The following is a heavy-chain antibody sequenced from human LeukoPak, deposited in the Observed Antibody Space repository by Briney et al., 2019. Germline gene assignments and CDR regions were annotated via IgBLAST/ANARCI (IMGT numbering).Heavy chain of an antibody. CDR1: GFTVSSNH. CDR3: ARPGIVGATAFDS. J-gene: IGHJ4*02. CDR2: IYSGGTA. V-gene: IGHV3-66*04. D-gene: IGHD1-26*01. Sequence: GSLRLSCAASGFTVSSNHMSWVRQAQGKGLEWVSVIYSGGTAYYADSVKGRFTISRDNSKNTLYLHMNSLRADDTAVYYCARPGIVGATAFDSWGQGTLVTVSS.